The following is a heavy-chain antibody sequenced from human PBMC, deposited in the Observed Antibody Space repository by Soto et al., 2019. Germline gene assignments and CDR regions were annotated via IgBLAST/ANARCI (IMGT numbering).Heavy chain of an antibody. Sequence: QVQLQESGPGLVKPSQTLSLTCTVSGGSISSGGYYWSWIRQHPGKGLEWIGYIYYSGSTYYNPSLKSRVTISVDTSKNQFSLKLCSVTAADTAVYYCARDRGYNWNYRAEAFDIWGQGTMVTVSS. CDR3: ARDRGYNWNYRAEAFDI. V-gene: IGHV4-31*03. CDR2: IYYSGST. CDR1: GGSISSGGYY. D-gene: IGHD1-7*01. J-gene: IGHJ3*02.